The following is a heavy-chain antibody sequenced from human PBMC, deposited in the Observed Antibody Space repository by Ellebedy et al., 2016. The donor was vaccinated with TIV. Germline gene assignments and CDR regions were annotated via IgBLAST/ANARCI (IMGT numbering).Heavy chain of an antibody. Sequence: ASVKVSCXASGYTFTGYYMHWVRQAPGQGLEWMGWINPNSGGTNYAQKFQGWVTMTRDTSISTAYMELRSLRSDDTAVYYCARDRQTATRRELLLKYWGQGTLVTVSS. D-gene: IGHD1-26*01. V-gene: IGHV1-2*04. CDR3: ARDRQTATRRELLLKY. CDR1: GYTFTGYY. CDR2: INPNSGGT. J-gene: IGHJ4*02.